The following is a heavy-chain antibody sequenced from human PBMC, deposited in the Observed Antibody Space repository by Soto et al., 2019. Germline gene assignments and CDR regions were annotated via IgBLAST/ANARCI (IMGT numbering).Heavy chain of an antibody. CDR3: ARVFLRADDG. Sequence: DREASGKGLELVSSISSSSSYIYYADSVKGRSTIPRDNAKNSLYLQRNSLRAEDTAVDYCARVFLRADDG. D-gene: IGHD3-3*01. CDR2: ISSSSSYI. V-gene: IGHV3-21*01. J-gene: IGHJ6*01.